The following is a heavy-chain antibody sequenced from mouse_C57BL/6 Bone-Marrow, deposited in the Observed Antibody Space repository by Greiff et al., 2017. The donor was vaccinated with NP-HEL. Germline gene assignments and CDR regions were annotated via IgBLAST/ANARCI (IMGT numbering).Heavy chain of an antibody. CDR3: ARDDYYGVWFAY. CDR2: SRNKANDYTT. CDR1: GFTFSDFY. D-gene: IGHD1-1*01. J-gene: IGHJ3*01. Sequence: EVHLVESGGGLVQSGRSLRLSCATSGFTFSDFYMEWVRQAPGKGLEWIAASRNKANDYTTEYSASVKGRFIVSRDTSQSILYLQMNALRAEDTAIYYCARDDYYGVWFAYWGQGTLVTVSA. V-gene: IGHV7-1*01.